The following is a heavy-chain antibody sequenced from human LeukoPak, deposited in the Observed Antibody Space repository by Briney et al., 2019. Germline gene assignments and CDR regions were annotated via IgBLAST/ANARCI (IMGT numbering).Heavy chain of an antibody. CDR3: ARANYTPYCSGGSCYGGSDY. Sequence: SETLSLTCAVYGGSFSGYYWSWIRQPPGKGLEWIGEINHSGSTNYNPSLKSRVTISVDTSKNQFSLKLSSVTAADMAVYYCARANYTPYCSGGSCYGGSDYWGQGTLATVSS. CDR1: GGSFSGYY. CDR2: INHSGST. J-gene: IGHJ4*02. V-gene: IGHV4-34*01. D-gene: IGHD2-15*01.